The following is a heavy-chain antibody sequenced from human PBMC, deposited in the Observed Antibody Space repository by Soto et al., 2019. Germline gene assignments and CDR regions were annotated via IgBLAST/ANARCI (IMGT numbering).Heavy chain of an antibody. V-gene: IGHV1-2*04. J-gene: IGHJ6*02. CDR3: ERGVRSTGQYGMDV. CDR2: INPNSGGT. CDR1: GYTFTGYY. Sequence: ASVKLSCKASGYTFTGYYRHWVRQAPGQGLEWMGWINPNSGGTNYAQKFQGWVTMTRDTSISTAYMELRRLRSEDTAVYYCERGVRSTGQYGMDVWGQGTTVTVSS. D-gene: IGHD3-10*01.